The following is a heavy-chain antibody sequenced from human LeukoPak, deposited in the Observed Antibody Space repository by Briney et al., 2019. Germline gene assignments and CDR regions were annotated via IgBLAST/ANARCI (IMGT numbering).Heavy chain of an antibody. CDR3: AKVGGSSAF. Sequence: GGSLRLSCAASVFTFSSYAMHWVRQAPGKGLEWVAVISYDGSNKYYADSVKGRFTISRDNSKNTLYLQMNSLRAEDSAVYYCAKVGGSSAFCGQGTLVTVSS. V-gene: IGHV3-30*07. CDR1: VFTFSSYA. CDR2: ISYDGSNK. D-gene: IGHD6-25*01. J-gene: IGHJ1*01.